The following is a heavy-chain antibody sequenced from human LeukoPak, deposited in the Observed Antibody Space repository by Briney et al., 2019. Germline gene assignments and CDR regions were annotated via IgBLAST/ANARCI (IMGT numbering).Heavy chain of an antibody. D-gene: IGHD6-19*01. V-gene: IGHV1-2*02. CDR2: MNPNSGGT. J-gene: IGHJ4*02. CDR3: ATVYSSGWNFHY. CDR1: GYTFTGYY. Sequence: ASVKVSCKASGYTFTGYYVHWVRQAPGQGLEWMGWMNPNSGGTNYAQKFQGRVTITRDTSISTAYMELSSLRSDDTAVYYCATVYSSGWNFHYWGQGTLVTVSS.